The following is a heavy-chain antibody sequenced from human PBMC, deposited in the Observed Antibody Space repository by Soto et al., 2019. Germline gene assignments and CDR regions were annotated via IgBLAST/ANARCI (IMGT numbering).Heavy chain of an antibody. J-gene: IGHJ4*02. Sequence: GGSLRLSCAASGFTFNNYVMSWVRQAPGKGLEWVSAISASGRFTYYADSVKGRFTISRDNSNNTLYLQMDSLRAEDTAVYYCATPQRGYFDLDYWGQGILVTVSS. CDR2: ISASGRFT. CDR3: ATPQRGYFDLDY. CDR1: GFTFNNYV. V-gene: IGHV3-23*01. D-gene: IGHD3-9*01.